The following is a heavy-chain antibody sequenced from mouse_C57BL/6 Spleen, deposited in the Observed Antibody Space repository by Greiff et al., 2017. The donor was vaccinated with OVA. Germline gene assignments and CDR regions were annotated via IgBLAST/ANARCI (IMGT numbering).Heavy chain of an antibody. Sequence: EVQLQESGPELVKLGASVKISCKASGYSFTDYNMNWVKQSNGKSLEWIGVINPNYGTTSYNQKFKGKATLTVDQSSSTAYMQLNSLTSEDSAVYYCARSTAQATDAMDYWGQGTSVTVSS. CDR3: ARSTAQATDAMDY. CDR2: INPNYGTT. V-gene: IGHV1-39*01. D-gene: IGHD3-2*02. J-gene: IGHJ4*01. CDR1: GYSFTDYN.